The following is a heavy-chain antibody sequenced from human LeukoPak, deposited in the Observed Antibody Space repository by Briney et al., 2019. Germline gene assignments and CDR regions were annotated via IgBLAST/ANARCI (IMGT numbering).Heavy chain of an antibody. CDR1: GFTFSSYW. V-gene: IGHV3-74*01. J-gene: IGHJ4*02. CDR2: INSDGSST. D-gene: IGHD3-10*01. CDR3: ARDQVVRGVIIDY. Sequence: GGSLRLSCAASGFTFSSYWMHWVRHAPGKGLVWVSRINSDGSSTSYADSVKDRFTISRDNAKNTLYLQMNSLRAEDTAVYYCARDQVVRGVIIDYWGQGTLVTVSS.